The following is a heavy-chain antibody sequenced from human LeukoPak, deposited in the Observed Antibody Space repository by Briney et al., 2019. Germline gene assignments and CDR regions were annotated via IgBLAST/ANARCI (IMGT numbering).Heavy chain of an antibody. J-gene: IGHJ4*02. D-gene: IGHD6-19*01. V-gene: IGHV3-23*01. Sequence: PGGSLRLSCAASGFTFSSYAMSWVRQAPGKGLEWVSVISGSGGSTYYADSVKGRFTISRDNSKNTLYLQMNSLGAEDTAVYYCAKGPTNHYSSGWYVDYWGQGTLVTVSS. CDR1: GFTFSSYA. CDR2: ISGSGGST. CDR3: AKGPTNHYSSGWYVDY.